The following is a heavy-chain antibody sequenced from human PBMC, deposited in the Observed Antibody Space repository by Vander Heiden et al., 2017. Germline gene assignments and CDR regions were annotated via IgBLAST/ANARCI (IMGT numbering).Heavy chain of an antibody. D-gene: IGHD5-12*01. CDR3: ARDQYSGYDFTY. Sequence: QVQLVELGGGVVQPGRSLRLSCAASGFTFSSYGMHWVRQAPGKGLEWVAVIWYDGSNKYYADSVKGRFTISRDNSKNTLYLQMNSLRAEDTAVYYCARDQYSGYDFTYWGQGTLVTVSS. CDR1: GFTFSSYG. V-gene: IGHV3-33*01. CDR2: IWYDGSNK. J-gene: IGHJ4*02.